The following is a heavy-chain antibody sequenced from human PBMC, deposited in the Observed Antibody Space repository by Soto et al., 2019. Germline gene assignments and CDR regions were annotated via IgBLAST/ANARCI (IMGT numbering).Heavy chain of an antibody. CDR1: GFTFNSYG. J-gene: IGHJ6*02. Sequence: QVQLVESGGGVVQPGRSLRLSCAASGFTFNSYGMHWVRQAPGKGLEWVAVVSFEGNDKYYADSVKGRFTISRDNSQNTLYLQMNRPRAEDTAVYYCAKDEEGCISSSCYSGYYGMDVWGQGTTVTVSS. D-gene: IGHD2-2*01. CDR2: VSFEGNDK. CDR3: AKDEEGCISSSCYSGYYGMDV. V-gene: IGHV3-30*18.